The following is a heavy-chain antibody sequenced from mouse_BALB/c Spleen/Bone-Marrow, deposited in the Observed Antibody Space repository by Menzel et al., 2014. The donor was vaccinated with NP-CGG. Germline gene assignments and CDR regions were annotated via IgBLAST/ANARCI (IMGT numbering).Heavy chain of an antibody. CDR3: TRPGPGFAY. J-gene: IGHJ3*01. Sequence: QVQLQQSGAELVKPGASVKLSCKASGYTFTNYFMYWVKLRPGQGLEWIGEINPNNGGTNFNENFKSKATLTLDKSSSTAYMQLSSLTSEDSAVYYCTRPGPGFAYWGHGTLVTVSA. CDR2: INPNNGGT. CDR1: GYTFTNYF. V-gene: IGHV1S81*02.